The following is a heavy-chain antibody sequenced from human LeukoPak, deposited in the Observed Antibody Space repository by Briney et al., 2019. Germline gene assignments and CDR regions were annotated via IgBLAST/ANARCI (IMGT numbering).Heavy chain of an antibody. D-gene: IGHD3-9*01. CDR1: GFTFSSYW. V-gene: IGHV3-7*01. J-gene: IGHJ4*02. CDR2: IKQDGSEK. CDR3: ARGSYFDWGPIDY. Sequence: GGSLRLSCAASGFTFSSYWMSWVRQAPGKGLEWVANIKQDGSEKYYVDSVKGRSTISRDNAKNSLYLQMNSLRAEDTAVYYCARGSYFDWGPIDYWGQGTLVTVSS.